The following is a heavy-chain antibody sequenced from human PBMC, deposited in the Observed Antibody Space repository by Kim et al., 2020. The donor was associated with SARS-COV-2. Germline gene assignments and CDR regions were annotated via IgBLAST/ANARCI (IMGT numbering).Heavy chain of an antibody. CDR1: GGTFSSYA. J-gene: IGHJ5*02. D-gene: IGHD1-26*01. CDR3: AQKGVYWGATNWFDP. Sequence: SVKVSCKASGGTFSSYAISWVRQAPGQGLEWMGGIIPIFGTANYAQKFQGRVTITADESTSTAYMELSSLRSEDTAVYYCAQKGVYWGATNWFDPWGQGTLVTVSS. CDR2: IIPIFGTA. V-gene: IGHV1-69*13.